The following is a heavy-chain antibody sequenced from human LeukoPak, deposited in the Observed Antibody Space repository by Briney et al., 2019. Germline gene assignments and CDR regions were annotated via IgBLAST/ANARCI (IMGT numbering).Heavy chain of an antibody. Sequence: GGSLRLSCAASGFTFSSYGMSWVRQAPGKGLEWVSAISGSGGSTYYADSVKGRFTISRDNSKNTPYLQMNSLRAEDTAVYYCAKILGIAVAGEFDYWGQGTLVTVSS. CDR3: AKILGIAVAGEFDY. J-gene: IGHJ4*02. D-gene: IGHD6-19*01. CDR1: GFTFSSYG. CDR2: ISGSGGST. V-gene: IGHV3-23*01.